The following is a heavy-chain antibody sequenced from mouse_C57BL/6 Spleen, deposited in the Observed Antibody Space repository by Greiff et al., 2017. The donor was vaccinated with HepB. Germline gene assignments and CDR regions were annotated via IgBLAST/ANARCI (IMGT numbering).Heavy chain of an antibody. CDR3: ARHRGNYYYDAMDY. V-gene: IGHV2-6-1*01. CDR1: GFSLTSYG. D-gene: IGHD1-1*01. J-gene: IGHJ4*01. Sequence: QVQLQQSGPGLVAPSQSLSITCTVSGFSLTSYGVHWVRQPPGKGLEWLVVIWSDGSTNYNSALKSRLSISKDNSKSQVFLKMNSLQTDDTAMYYCARHRGNYYYDAMDYWGQGTSVTVSS. CDR2: IWSDGST.